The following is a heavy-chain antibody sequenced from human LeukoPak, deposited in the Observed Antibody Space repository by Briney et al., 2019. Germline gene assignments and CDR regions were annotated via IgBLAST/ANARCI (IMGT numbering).Heavy chain of an antibody. V-gene: IGHV3-7*03. D-gene: IGHD4-17*01. CDR1: GFTFSSSW. Sequence: GGSLRLSCAASGFTFSSSWMTWVRQRPGKGLEWVANIKQDGGEKYYVDSVKGRFTISRDNAKNSLYLQMNSLRADETAIYYCARAPGGFHGDYSPIAYWGQGTLVTVSS. CDR2: IKQDGGEK. CDR3: ARAPGGFHGDYSPIAY. J-gene: IGHJ4*02.